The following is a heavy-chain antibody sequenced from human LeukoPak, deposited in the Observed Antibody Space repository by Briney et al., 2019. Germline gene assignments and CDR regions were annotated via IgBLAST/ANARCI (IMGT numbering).Heavy chain of an antibody. CDR3: AKDRDVTDDAFDI. CDR2: IRYDGSNK. V-gene: IGHV3-30*02. J-gene: IGHJ3*02. D-gene: IGHD1-20*01. Sequence: QTGGSLRLSCAASGFTFSSYGMHWVRQAPGKGLEWVAFIRYDGSNKYYADSVKGRFTISRDNSKNTLYLQMNSLRAEDTAVYYCAKDRDVTDDAFDIWGQGTMVTVSS. CDR1: GFTFSSYG.